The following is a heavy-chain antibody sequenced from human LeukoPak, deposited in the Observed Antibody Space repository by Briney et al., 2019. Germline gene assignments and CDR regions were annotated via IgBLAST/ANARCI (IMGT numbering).Heavy chain of an antibody. CDR3: AGDGYYDFWSGPNWSDP. J-gene: IGHJ5*02. Sequence: ASVKVSCKASGGTFSSYAISWVRQAPGQGLEWMGGIIPIFGTANYAQKFQGRVTITTDESTSTAYMELSSLRSEDTAVYYCAGDGYYDFWSGPNWSDPWGQGTLVTVSS. CDR1: GGTFSSYA. D-gene: IGHD3-3*01. CDR2: IIPIFGTA. V-gene: IGHV1-69*05.